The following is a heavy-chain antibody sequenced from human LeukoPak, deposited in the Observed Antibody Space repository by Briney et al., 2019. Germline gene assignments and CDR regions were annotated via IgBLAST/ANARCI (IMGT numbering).Heavy chain of an antibody. CDR2: ISSNGGST. D-gene: IGHD2-15*01. J-gene: IGHJ6*03. V-gene: IGHV3-64*01. Sequence: TGGSLILSCAASGFTFSSYAMHWVRQAPGKGLEYVSAISSNGGSTYYANSVKGRFTISRDNSKNTLYLQMGSLRAEDMAVYYCARDLRGGYYYYYYMDVWGKGTTVTVSS. CDR1: GFTFSSYA. CDR3: ARDLRGGYYYYYYMDV.